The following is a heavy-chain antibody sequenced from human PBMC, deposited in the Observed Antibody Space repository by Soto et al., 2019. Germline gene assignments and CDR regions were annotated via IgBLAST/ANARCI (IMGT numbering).Heavy chain of an antibody. V-gene: IGHV1-46*01. CDR1: GYTSTTYY. Sequence: GASVKVSCKASGYTSTTYYIHWVRQAPGQGLEWMGIIHPSGGITNYAQKFQGRVTMTRDTSTNTVYMELSSLRSDDTAVYYCAKGGIGRAPGLEYWGQGTLVTVSS. J-gene: IGHJ4*02. CDR2: IHPSGGIT. CDR3: AKGGIGRAPGLEY. D-gene: IGHD2-21*01.